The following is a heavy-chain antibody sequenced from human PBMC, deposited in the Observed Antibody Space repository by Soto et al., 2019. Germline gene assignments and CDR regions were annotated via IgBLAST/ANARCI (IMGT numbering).Heavy chain of an antibody. V-gene: IGHV1-18*01. CDR3: AGGTRGNYYDSSGYYFGY. Sequence: QVQLVQSGAEVKKPGASVKVSCKASGYTFTSYGISWVRQAPGQGLEWMGWISAYNGNTNYAQKLQGRVTMTTDTPTSTAYMELRRLRSDDTAVYYCAGGTRGNYYDSSGYYFGYWGQGTLVTVSS. CDR2: ISAYNGNT. J-gene: IGHJ4*02. CDR1: GYTFTSYG. D-gene: IGHD3-22*01.